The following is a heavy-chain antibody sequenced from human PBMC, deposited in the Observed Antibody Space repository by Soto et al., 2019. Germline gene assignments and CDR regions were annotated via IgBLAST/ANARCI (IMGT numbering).Heavy chain of an antibody. J-gene: IGHJ4*02. Sequence: GGSLRLSCAASGFTFSSYAMSWVRQAPGKGLEWVSAISGSGGSTYYADPVKGRFTISRDNSKNTLYLQMNSLRAEDTAVYYCAKDRGVEMATNFDYWGQGTLVTVSS. CDR2: ISGSGGST. CDR3: AKDRGVEMATNFDY. CDR1: GFTFSSYA. V-gene: IGHV3-23*01. D-gene: IGHD5-12*01.